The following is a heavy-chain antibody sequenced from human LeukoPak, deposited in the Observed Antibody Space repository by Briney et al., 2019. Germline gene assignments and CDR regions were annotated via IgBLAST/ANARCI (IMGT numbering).Heavy chain of an antibody. D-gene: IGHD3-22*01. Sequence: GGSLTLSCAASGYTFSDFSVNWVRQAPGKGLEWVSSISVRSNYRYYADSVRGRFTISRDDGRDSLFLQMHSLRAEDTAVYFCVRLRRNNDRSGYYYYYDYWGQGTLVTVSS. CDR3: VRLRRNNDRSGYYYYYDY. V-gene: IGHV3-21*01. CDR2: ISVRSNYR. CDR1: GYTFSDFS. J-gene: IGHJ4*02.